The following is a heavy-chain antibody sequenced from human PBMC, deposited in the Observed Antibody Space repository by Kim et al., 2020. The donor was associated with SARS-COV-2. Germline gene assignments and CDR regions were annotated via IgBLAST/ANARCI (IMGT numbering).Heavy chain of an antibody. CDR3: ATFSLYSGSYRGWYFDL. Sequence: ASVKVSCKVSGYTLTELSMHWVRQAPGKGLEWMGGFDPEDGETIYAQKFQGRVTMTEDTSTDTAYMELSSLRSEDTAVYYCATFSLYSGSYRGWYFDLWGRGTLVTVSS. D-gene: IGHD1-26*01. CDR2: FDPEDGET. V-gene: IGHV1-24*01. J-gene: IGHJ2*01. CDR1: GYTLTELS.